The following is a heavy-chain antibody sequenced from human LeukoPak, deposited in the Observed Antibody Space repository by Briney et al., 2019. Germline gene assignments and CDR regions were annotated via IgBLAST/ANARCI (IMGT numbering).Heavy chain of an antibody. Sequence: AGGSLRLSCAASGFTFSKYAISWVRQAPGKGLEWVSAISGSSGTTIYADSVRGRFTISRDNSENTLYLQMNSLRAEDTAVYYCAKPSRGDCSGGSCYGAFDIWGQGTMVTVSS. CDR3: AKPSRGDCSGGSCYGAFDI. CDR2: ISGSSGTT. J-gene: IGHJ3*02. CDR1: GFTFSKYA. V-gene: IGHV3-23*01. D-gene: IGHD2-15*01.